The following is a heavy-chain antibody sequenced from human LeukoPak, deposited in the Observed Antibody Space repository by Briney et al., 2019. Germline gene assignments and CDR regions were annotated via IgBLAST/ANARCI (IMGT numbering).Heavy chain of an antibody. Sequence: GASVTVSFKASGYTFTSYGISWVRQAPGQGLEWMGWISAYNGNTNYAQKLQGRVTMTTDTSTSTAYMELRSLRSDDAAVYYCARAGVAATWARFDPWGQGTLVTVSS. D-gene: IGHD2-15*01. CDR2: ISAYNGNT. J-gene: IGHJ5*02. CDR3: ARAGVAATWARFDP. V-gene: IGHV1-18*01. CDR1: GYTFTSYG.